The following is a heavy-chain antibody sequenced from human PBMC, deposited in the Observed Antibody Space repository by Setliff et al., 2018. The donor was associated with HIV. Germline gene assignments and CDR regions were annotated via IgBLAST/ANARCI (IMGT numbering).Heavy chain of an antibody. CDR1: GYNFTIFG. CDR2: ISAYNGNT. V-gene: IGHV1-18*01. Sequence: ASVKVSCKASGYNFTIFGITWVRQAPGKGLEWMGWISAYNGNTNYAQKLQGRITLTIDTVTTTAYMDLRSLTSDDTAMFYCARAPPNNFWCGYYTCPHGWFDSWGQGSLVTVSS. CDR3: ARAPPNNFWCGYYTCPHGWFDS. J-gene: IGHJ5*01. D-gene: IGHD3-3*01.